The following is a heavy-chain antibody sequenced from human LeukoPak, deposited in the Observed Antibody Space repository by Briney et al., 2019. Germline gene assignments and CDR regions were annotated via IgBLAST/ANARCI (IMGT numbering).Heavy chain of an antibody. V-gene: IGHV5-51*01. Sequence: LGESLKISCKGSGYRLNNYWIGWVRQMPGKGLEWMGIIYPGGSDTRYSPSFEGQVTISADKSISTAYLQWSSLRTSDTAIYYCARRTSGLRYDTWGQGTLVTVSS. CDR1: GYRLNNYW. D-gene: IGHD1-7*01. CDR3: ARRTSGLRYDT. CDR2: IYPGGSDT. J-gene: IGHJ5*02.